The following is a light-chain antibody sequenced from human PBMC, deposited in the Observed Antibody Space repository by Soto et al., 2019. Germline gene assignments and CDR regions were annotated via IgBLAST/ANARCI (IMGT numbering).Light chain of an antibody. CDR3: QQYHRYST. J-gene: IGKJ4*01. Sequence: DIHMTQAPSTLSASVGDRVTITCRASQSINGWLAWYQPKPGKAPKLLIYDVSTLASGVPSRFSGSASGTEFTLTIRNLEPVDFARYERQQYHRYSTFGRATRV. CDR1: QSINGW. V-gene: IGKV1-5*01. CDR2: DVS.